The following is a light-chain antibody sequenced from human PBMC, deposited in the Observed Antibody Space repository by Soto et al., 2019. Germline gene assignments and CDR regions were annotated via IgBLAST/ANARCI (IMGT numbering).Light chain of an antibody. CDR3: QQSYSTPWT. V-gene: IGKV1-39*01. J-gene: IGKJ1*01. CDR2: GAS. CDR1: QSISNY. Sequence: DIQMTQSPSSLSSSVGDRVTITCRASQSISNYLNWYQQNPGKAPKLLIYGASSLLSGVPSRFSGSRSGTDFTLTISSLQPEDSATYFCQQSYSTPWTFGQGTKVDIK.